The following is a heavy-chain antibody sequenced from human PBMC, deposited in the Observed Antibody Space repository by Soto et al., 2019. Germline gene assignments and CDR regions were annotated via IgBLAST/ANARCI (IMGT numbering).Heavy chain of an antibody. CDR3: ATKTYSSGWNAFDI. V-gene: IGHV1-8*01. CDR1: GYTFTSYD. J-gene: IGHJ3*02. CDR2: MNPNSGNT. Sequence: GASVKVSCKASGYTFTSYDINWVRQATGQGLEWMGWMNPNSGNTGYAQKFQGRVTMTRNTSISTAYMELSSLRSEDTAVYYCATKTYSSGWNAFDIWGQGTIVTVSS. D-gene: IGHD6-19*01.